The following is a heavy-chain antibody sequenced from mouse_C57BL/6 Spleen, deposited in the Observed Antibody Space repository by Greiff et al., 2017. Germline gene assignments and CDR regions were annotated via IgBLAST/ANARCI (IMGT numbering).Heavy chain of an antibody. D-gene: IGHD2-3*01. CDR1: GYSFTDYN. CDR3: APGGGGYYEGFAY. J-gene: IGHJ3*01. V-gene: IGHV1-39*01. CDR2: INPNYGTT. Sequence: EVQLQQSGPELAKPGASVKISCKASGYSFTDYNMNWVKQSNGKSLEWIGVINPNYGTTSYNQKFKGKATLTVDQSASAAYMQLNSLASEDTADYSCAPGGGGYYEGFAYWGQGTLVTVSA.